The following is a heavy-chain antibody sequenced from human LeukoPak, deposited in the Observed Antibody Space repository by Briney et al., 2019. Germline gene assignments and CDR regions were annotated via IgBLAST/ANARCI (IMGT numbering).Heavy chain of an antibody. J-gene: IGHJ4*02. CDR1: GGSISSYY. V-gene: IGHV4-4*07. CDR2: IYTSGTT. D-gene: IGHD2-15*01. Sequence: SETLSLTCAVSGGSISSYYWSWIRQPAGKGLERIGRIYTSGTTNYNPSLKSRVTMSVDTSKNQFSLNPNSVTAADTAVYYCARTSPRAATFDYWGQGTLVTVSS. CDR3: ARTSPRAATFDY.